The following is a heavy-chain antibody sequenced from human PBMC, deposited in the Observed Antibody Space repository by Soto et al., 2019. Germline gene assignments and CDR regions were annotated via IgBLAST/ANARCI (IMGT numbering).Heavy chain of an antibody. CDR3: AREYYDILTGLNWFDP. J-gene: IGHJ5*02. CDR2: ISSSSSTI. CDR1: GFTFSSYS. D-gene: IGHD3-9*01. V-gene: IGHV3-48*02. Sequence: LRLSCAASGFTFSSYSMNWVRQAPGKGLEWVSYISSSSSTIYYADSVKGRFTISRDNAKNSLYLQMNSLRDEDTAVYYCAREYYDILTGLNWFDPWGQGTLVTVSS.